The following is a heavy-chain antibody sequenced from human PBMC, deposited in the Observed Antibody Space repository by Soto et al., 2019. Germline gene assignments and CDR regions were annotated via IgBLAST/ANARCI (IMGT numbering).Heavy chain of an antibody. CDR2: VIPVLTTT. CDR3: ARRRYCGYDCYQKHYYGMDV. CDR1: GDTLSSYI. V-gene: IGHV1-69*08. J-gene: IGHJ6*02. Sequence: QVQLVQSGAEVKKPGSSVRVSCRSSGDTLSSYIVNWLRLAPGRGLEWMGRVIPVLTTTDYAQNFRGGVTISADRSTNTVYLDLSSLRSDDTAVYYCARRRYCGYDCYQKHYYGMDVWGQGSLVTVAS. D-gene: IGHD2-21*02.